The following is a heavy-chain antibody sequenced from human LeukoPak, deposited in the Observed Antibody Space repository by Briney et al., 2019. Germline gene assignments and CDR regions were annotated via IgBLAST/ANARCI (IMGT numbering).Heavy chain of an antibody. V-gene: IGHV3-7*01. CDR2: IKQDGSEK. Sequence: LPGGSLRLSCAASGFTFSNYWMNWVRRAPGKGLEWVANIKQDGSEKHYVDSVRGRFTISRDSAKNSLYLQMNSLRAEDTAVYYCARVRTTVTYYFDYWGQGTLVTVSS. D-gene: IGHD4-17*01. CDR1: GFTFSNYW. J-gene: IGHJ4*02. CDR3: ARVRTTVTYYFDY.